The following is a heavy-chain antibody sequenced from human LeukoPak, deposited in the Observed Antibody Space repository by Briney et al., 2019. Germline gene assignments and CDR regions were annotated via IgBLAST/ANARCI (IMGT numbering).Heavy chain of an antibody. CDR3: ARGYCSSTSCYNSDY. CDR2: IYTSGST. V-gene: IGHV4-61*02. Sequence: PSQTLSLTCTVSGGSISSGSYYWSWIRQPAGKGLEWIGRIYTSGSTNYNPSLKSRVTISVGTSKNQFSLKLSSVTAADTAVYYCARGYCSSTSCYNSDYWGQGTLVTVSS. J-gene: IGHJ4*02. CDR1: GGSISSGSYY. D-gene: IGHD2-2*02.